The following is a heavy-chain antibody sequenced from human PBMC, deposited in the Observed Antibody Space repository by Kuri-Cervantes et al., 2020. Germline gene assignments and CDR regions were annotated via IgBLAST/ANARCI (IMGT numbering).Heavy chain of an antibody. CDR3: ARDRSGYSALRGWYFDL. CDR1: GGSFSGYY. J-gene: IGHJ2*01. Sequence: ESLKISCAVYGGSFSGYYWSWIRQPPGKGLEWIGEINHSGRTNYNPSLKSRVTISVDTSKNQFSLKLSSVTAADTAVYYCARDRSGYSALRGWYFDLWGRGTLVTVSS. V-gene: IGHV4-34*01. D-gene: IGHD3-10*01. CDR2: INHSGRT.